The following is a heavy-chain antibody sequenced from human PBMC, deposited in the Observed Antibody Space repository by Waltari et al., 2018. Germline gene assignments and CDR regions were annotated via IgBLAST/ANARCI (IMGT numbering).Heavy chain of an antibody. CDR2: ISGSGGST. CDR3: AKDYGATVVTPGFPDY. Sequence: EVQLVESGGGLVQPGGSLRLSCAASGFTFSSYAMRWVRQAPGKGLEGVSAISGSGGSTYYADSVKGRFTISRDNSKNTLYLQMNSLRAEDTAVYYCAKDYGATVVTPGFPDYWGQGTLVTVSS. J-gene: IGHJ4*02. D-gene: IGHD2-21*02. CDR1: GFTFSSYA. V-gene: IGHV3-23*04.